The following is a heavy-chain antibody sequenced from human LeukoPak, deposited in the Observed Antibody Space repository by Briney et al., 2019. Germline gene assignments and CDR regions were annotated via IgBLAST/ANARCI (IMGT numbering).Heavy chain of an antibody. J-gene: IGHJ4*02. CDR3: ARDYWWNYDY. V-gene: IGHV3-30*19. CDR2: ISKDGSDK. Sequence: GGSLRLSCAASGITFSRYGMHWVRQAPGKGLEWVAVISKDGSDKYYPGSVRGRFTISRDNSKNTIYLQMDSLRAEDTAIYYCARDYWWNYDYWGQGTLVTVSS. D-gene: IGHD1-7*01. CDR1: GITFSRYG.